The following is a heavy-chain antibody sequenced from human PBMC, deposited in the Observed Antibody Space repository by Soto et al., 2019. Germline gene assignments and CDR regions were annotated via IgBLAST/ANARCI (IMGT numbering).Heavy chain of an antibody. J-gene: IGHJ1*01. CDR1: GYTFTTYG. Sequence: ASVKVSCKASGYTFTTYGIHWVRQAPGQGLEWMGWISGYNGNTNYAQKFQGRVTMTTDTSTTTAYMDLRSLRSDDTAVYYCGRERDGTSWSSAEYLQHWGQGTLVTVSS. D-gene: IGHD6-13*01. CDR2: ISGYNGNT. V-gene: IGHV1-18*01. CDR3: GRERDGTSWSSAEYLQH.